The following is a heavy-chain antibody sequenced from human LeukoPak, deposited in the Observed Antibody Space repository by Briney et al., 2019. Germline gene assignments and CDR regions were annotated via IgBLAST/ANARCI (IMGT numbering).Heavy chain of an antibody. D-gene: IGHD6-13*01. J-gene: IGHJ3*02. V-gene: IGHV1-2*02. CDR3: AREPHFIAAAEDAFDI. CDR1: GYTFTGYY. CDR2: INPNSGGT. Sequence: RASVKVSCKASGYTFTGYYMHWVRQAPGQGLEWMGWINPNSGGTNYAQKFQGRVTMTRDTSISTAYMELSRLRSDDTAVYYCAREPHFIAAAEDAFDIWGQGTMVTVSS.